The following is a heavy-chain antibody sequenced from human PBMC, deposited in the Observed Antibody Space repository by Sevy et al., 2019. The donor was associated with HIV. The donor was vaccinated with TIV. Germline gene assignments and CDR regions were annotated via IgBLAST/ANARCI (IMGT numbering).Heavy chain of an antibody. CDR1: GYTFTSYG. CDR3: ARDYRYCSGGSCYSARSFDI. J-gene: IGHJ3*02. CDR2: ISAYNGNT. V-gene: IGHV1-18*01. Sequence: ASVKVSCKASGYTFTSYGISWVRQAPGQGLEWMGWISAYNGNTNYPQKLQGRVTMTTDTSTSTAYMELRSLRSDDTAVYYCARDYRYCSGGSCYSARSFDIWGQGTMVTVSS. D-gene: IGHD2-15*01.